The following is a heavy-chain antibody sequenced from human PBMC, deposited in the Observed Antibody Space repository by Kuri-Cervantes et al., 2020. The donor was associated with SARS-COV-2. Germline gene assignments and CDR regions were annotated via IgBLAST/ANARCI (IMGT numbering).Heavy chain of an antibody. CDR3: ATEWAYCSSTSCYLGY. V-gene: IGHV1-24*01. CDR1: GYTLTELS. Sequence: ASVKVSCKVSGYTLTELSMHWVRQAPGKGLEWMGGFDPEDGETIYAQKFQGRVTMTEDTSTDTAYMGLSSLRSEDTAVYYCATEWAYCSSTSCYLGYWGQGTLVTVSS. CDR2: FDPEDGET. J-gene: IGHJ4*02. D-gene: IGHD2-2*01.